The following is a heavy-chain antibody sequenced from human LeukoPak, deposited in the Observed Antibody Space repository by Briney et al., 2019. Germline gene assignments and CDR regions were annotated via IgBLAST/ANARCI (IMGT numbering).Heavy chain of an antibody. V-gene: IGHV1-2*02. D-gene: IGHD2-8*01. CDR3: ARDRGYCTNGVCLYEKGIDY. J-gene: IGHJ4*02. CDR2: INPNSGGT. Sequence: ASVKVSFKASGYTFTVYYMHWVRQAPGQGLEWMGWINPNSGGTNYAQKFQGRVTITRETTSSTAYMELSRLRSDDPAVYYCARDRGYCTNGVCLYEKGIDYWGQGTLVTVSS. CDR1: GYTFTVYY.